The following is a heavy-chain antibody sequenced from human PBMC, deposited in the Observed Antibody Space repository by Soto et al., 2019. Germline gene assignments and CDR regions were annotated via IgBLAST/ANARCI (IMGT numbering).Heavy chain of an antibody. J-gene: IGHJ6*03. V-gene: IGHV3-23*01. Sequence: EVQLLESGGGLVQPGGSLRLSCAASGFTFSSYAMRWVRQAPGKGLEWVSSITGSGDNTYYADSAKGRFTISRDNSKNTLYLQMHSLRAEDTAEYYCAKLCSVPVAGNDYYRYMDVWGKGTTVTVSS. CDR2: ITGSGDNT. D-gene: IGHD6-19*01. CDR3: AKLCSVPVAGNDYYRYMDV. CDR1: GFTFSSYA.